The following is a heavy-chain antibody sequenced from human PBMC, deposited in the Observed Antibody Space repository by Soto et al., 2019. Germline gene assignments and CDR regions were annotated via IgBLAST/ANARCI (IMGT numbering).Heavy chain of an antibody. CDR2: ICCSGSTK. V-gene: IGHV3-11*04. J-gene: IGHJ5*02. D-gene: IGHD6-6*01. Sequence: GGSLRLSCAASGFTFSDYYMSWIRQAPGKGLEWVSDICCSGSTKYYADSVKGRFTISRDNSKNTLYLQMNSLRAEDTAVYYCAKDAEYSSSRVGVNWFDPWGQGTLVTVSS. CDR1: GFTFSDYY. CDR3: AKDAEYSSSRVGVNWFDP.